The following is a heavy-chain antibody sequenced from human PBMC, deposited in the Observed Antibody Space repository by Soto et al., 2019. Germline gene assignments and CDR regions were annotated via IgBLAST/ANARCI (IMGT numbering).Heavy chain of an antibody. CDR1: GFTFSSYG. D-gene: IGHD1-26*01. CDR2: ISYDGSNK. J-gene: IGHJ4*02. CDR3: AKDGAIVGALDY. Sequence: GGSLRLSCAASGFTFSSYGMHWVRQAPGKGLEWVAVISYDGSNKYYADSVKGRFTISRDNSKNTLYLQMNSLRAEDTAVYYWAKDGAIVGALDYWGQGTLVTVSS. V-gene: IGHV3-30*18.